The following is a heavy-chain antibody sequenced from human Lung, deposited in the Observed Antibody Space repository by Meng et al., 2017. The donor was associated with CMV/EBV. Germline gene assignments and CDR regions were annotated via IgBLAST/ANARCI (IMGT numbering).Heavy chain of an antibody. V-gene: IGHV4-4*03. D-gene: IGHD1-26*01. Sequence: PETLSLTCVVSGVSINTDNWWSWVRQPPGKGLEWIGEIYRSGSTNYSPSIKSRVTISIDRSKNQFSLWLTSVTAADSAVYYCAKEWLDATTGQFDYWGQGTLVTVSS. CDR1: GVSINTDNW. CDR2: IYRSGST. J-gene: IGHJ4*02. CDR3: AKEWLDATTGQFDY.